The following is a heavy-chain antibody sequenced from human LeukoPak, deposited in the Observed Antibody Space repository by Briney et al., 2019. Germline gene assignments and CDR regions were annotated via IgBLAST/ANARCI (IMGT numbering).Heavy chain of an antibody. CDR3: ARGSRFGVVGRDAFDI. V-gene: IGHV3-21*01. Sequence: GGSLRLSCAASGFTFSSYSMNWVRQAPGKGLEWVSSISSSSYIYYADSVKGRFTISRDNAKNSLYLQVNSLRAEDTAVYYCARGSRFGVVGRDAFDIWGQGTVVTVSS. CDR2: ISSSSYI. D-gene: IGHD3-3*01. J-gene: IGHJ3*02. CDR1: GFTFSSYS.